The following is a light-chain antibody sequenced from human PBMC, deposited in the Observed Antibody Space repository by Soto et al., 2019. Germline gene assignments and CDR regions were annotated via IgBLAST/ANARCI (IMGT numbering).Light chain of an antibody. V-gene: IGKV3-20*01. CDR1: QSVSNNY. J-gene: IGKJ2*01. CDR3: HQYGSSPPYT. CDR2: GSS. Sequence: EVVLTQSPGTLSLSPGESATLSCRASQSVSNNYFAWYQQKPGQAPRLLIFGSSDRATGIPDRFSGSGAGTDFTRTISRLEPEDLAVYYCHQYGSSPPYTFGQGTKLEIK.